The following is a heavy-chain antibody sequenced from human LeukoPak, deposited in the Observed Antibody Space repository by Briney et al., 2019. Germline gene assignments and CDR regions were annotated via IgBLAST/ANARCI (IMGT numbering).Heavy chain of an antibody. Sequence: GGSLRLSCAASGFTFSSYAMHWVRQAPGKGLEYVSAISSNGGSTYYANSVKGRFTISGDNSKNTLYLQMGSLRAEDMAVYYCARVADYGDYSRGVGYYYYYMDVWGKGTTVTVSS. CDR3: ARVADYGDYSRGVGYYYYYMDV. CDR1: GFTFSSYA. D-gene: IGHD4-17*01. J-gene: IGHJ6*03. CDR2: ISSNGGST. V-gene: IGHV3-64*01.